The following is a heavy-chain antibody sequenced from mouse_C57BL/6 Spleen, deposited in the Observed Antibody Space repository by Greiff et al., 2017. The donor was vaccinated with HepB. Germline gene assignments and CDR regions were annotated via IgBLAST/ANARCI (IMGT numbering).Heavy chain of an antibody. CDR1: GYTFTDYY. CDR3: ARERRITGYFDV. CDR2: INPNNGGT. Sequence: EVQLQQSGPELVKPGASVKISCKASGYTFTDYYMNWVKQSHGKSLEWIGDINPNNGGTSYNQKFKGKATLTVDKSSSTAYMELRSLTSEDSAVYYCARERRITGYFDVWGTGTTVTVSS. D-gene: IGHD3-1*01. V-gene: IGHV1-26*01. J-gene: IGHJ1*03.